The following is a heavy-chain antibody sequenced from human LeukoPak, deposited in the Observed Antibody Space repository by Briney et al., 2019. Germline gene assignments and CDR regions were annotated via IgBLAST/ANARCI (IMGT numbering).Heavy chain of an antibody. CDR2: IWYDGSNK. V-gene: IGHV3-33*01. CDR1: GFTFSSYG. CDR3: ARDSAAAASFDY. J-gene: IGHJ4*02. Sequence: GRSLRLSCAASGFTFSSYGMHWVRQAPGKGLEWVAVIWYDGSNKYYVDSVKGRFTISRDNSKNTLYLQMNSLRAEDTAVYYCARDSAAAASFDYWGQGTLVTVSS. D-gene: IGHD6-13*01.